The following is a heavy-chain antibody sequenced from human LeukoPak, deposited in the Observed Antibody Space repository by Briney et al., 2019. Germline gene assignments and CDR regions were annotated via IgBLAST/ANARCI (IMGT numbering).Heavy chain of an antibody. D-gene: IGHD3-3*01. CDR3: ATVRLRGRVGVVIHDAFDI. V-gene: IGHV1-24*01. J-gene: IGHJ3*02. Sequence: GPSVKVSCEVSGYTLTELSMHWVRQAPGKGLEWMGGFDPEDGETIYEQKFQGRVTMTEDTSTDTAYMELSSLRSEDTAVYYCATVRLRGRVGVVIHDAFDIWGQGTMVTVSS. CDR2: FDPEDGET. CDR1: GYTLTELS.